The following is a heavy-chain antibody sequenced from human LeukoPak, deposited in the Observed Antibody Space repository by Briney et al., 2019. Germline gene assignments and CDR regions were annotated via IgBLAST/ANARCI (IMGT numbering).Heavy chain of an antibody. CDR2: VSGGGSRT. CDR3: AKALGGDYYYYGMDV. CDR1: GFTVSSNY. D-gene: IGHD3-10*01. Sequence: PGGSLRLSCAASGFTVSSNYMSWVRQAPGKGLEWVSGVSGGGSRTHYADSVKGRFTISRDNSRDTLYLHMNSLRVEDTAVYYCAKALGGDYYYYGMDVWGQGTTVTVSS. V-gene: IGHV3-23*01. J-gene: IGHJ6*02.